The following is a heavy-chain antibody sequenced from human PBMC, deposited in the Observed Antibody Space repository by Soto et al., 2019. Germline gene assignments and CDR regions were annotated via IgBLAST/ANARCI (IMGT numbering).Heavy chain of an antibody. D-gene: IGHD3-10*01. Sequence: GGSLRLSCAASGFTFSSYAMSWVRQAPGKGLEWVSAISGSGGNTYYADPVKGRFTTARENSKNTLYLQMNSLRPGDTAVYYCAKDQTQILEPGDYWGQGTLVTVSS. CDR3: AKDQTQILEPGDY. CDR1: GFTFSSYA. V-gene: IGHV3-23*01. J-gene: IGHJ4*02. CDR2: ISGSGGNT.